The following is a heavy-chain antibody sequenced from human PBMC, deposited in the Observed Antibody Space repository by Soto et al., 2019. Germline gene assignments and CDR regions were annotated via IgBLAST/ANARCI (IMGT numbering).Heavy chain of an antibody. Sequence: VQLVRSGAEVKKPGASVRVSCKASGYTFNSYGISWVRQAPGQGREGMGWLNTYNGITYKAQKFQGRLTMTIDTSTTTAYMELRSLTSADTAVYYCARDTTTIVVVPSYWGQGTLVTVSS. J-gene: IGHJ4*02. V-gene: IGHV1-18*01. D-gene: IGHD3-22*01. CDR1: GYTFNSYG. CDR2: LNTYNGIT. CDR3: ARDTTTIVVVPSY.